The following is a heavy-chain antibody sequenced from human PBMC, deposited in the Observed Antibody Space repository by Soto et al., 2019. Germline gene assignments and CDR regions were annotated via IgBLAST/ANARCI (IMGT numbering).Heavy chain of an antibody. CDR2: VWYDGGNK. CDR3: VRAAGYSGNDYVYYYGMDV. J-gene: IGHJ6*02. D-gene: IGHD5-12*01. Sequence: QVQLVESGGGVIQRGRSLRLSCAASGFTFRNYGMHWVRQAPAKGLEWVALVWYDGGNKNYVDSVKGRFTISRDNSKNTLYLQMNSLRDEDTAVYYCVRAAGYSGNDYVYYYGMDVWGQGTTVTVSS. CDR1: GFTFRNYG. V-gene: IGHV3-33*01.